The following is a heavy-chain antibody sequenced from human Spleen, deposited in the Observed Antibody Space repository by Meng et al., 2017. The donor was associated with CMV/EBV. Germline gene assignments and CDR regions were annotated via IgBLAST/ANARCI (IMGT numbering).Heavy chain of an antibody. Sequence: ASVKVSCKASVYTFSSYDINWVRQATGQGLEWMGWMNPNSGNTGYAQKFQGRVTITRNTSINTAYMELSSLRSEDTAVYYCARGGDTYYDFWSDARIYGMDVWGQGTTVTVSS. V-gene: IGHV1-8*03. CDR2: MNPNSGNT. D-gene: IGHD3-3*01. CDR1: VYTFSSYD. CDR3: ARGGDTYYDFWSDARIYGMDV. J-gene: IGHJ6*02.